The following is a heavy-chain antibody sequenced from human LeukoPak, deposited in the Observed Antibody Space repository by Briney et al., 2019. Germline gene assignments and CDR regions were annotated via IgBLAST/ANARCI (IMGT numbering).Heavy chain of an antibody. CDR3: TRVQAGRSGLMDV. D-gene: IGHD2-8*02. J-gene: IGHJ6*02. V-gene: IGHV3-74*01. CDR2: IDPDGSTT. CDR1: GFTLNGYW. Sequence: GGSLRLSCAASGFTLNGYWMHWVRQAPGEGLVWVSRIDPDGSTTNYAESVKGRFTTSRDNAKNTVYLQMNSLRAEDTALHYCTRVQAGRSGLMDVWGRGTTVTVSS.